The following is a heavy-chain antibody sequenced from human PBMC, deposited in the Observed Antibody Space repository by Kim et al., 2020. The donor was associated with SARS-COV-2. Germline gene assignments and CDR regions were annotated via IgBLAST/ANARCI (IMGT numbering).Heavy chain of an antibody. V-gene: IGHV5-51*01. J-gene: IGHJ4*02. CDR2: IYPGDSDT. D-gene: IGHD6-19*01. Sequence: GESLKISCKGSGYSFTSYWIGWVRQMPGKGLEWIGIIYPGDSDTIYSPSFQGQVTHPADKSISTAYLPWSSLEASDTAMDYCARLLLAVAALAPFDYWGQGTLVTVSS. CDR3: ARLLLAVAALAPFDY. CDR1: GYSFTSYW.